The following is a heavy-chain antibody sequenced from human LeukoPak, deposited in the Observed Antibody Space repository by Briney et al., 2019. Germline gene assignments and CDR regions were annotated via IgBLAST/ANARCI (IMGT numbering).Heavy chain of an antibody. CDR1: GYTFTGNF. D-gene: IGHD2/OR15-2a*01. CDR3: ARTRGTHISMAYLDS. CDR2: INPNNGDT. Sequence: ASLKVSCKTSGYTFTGNFMHWVRQAPGQRPEWMGWINPNNGDTNYAQKFQGRVTMTRVTSITTAYMELSSLRSDDAAVYYCARTRGTHISMAYLDSWGQGTLVTVSS. V-gene: IGHV1-2*02. J-gene: IGHJ4*02.